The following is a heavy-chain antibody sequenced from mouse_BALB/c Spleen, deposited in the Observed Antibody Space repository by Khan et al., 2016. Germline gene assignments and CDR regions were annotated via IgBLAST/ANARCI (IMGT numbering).Heavy chain of an antibody. J-gene: IGHJ3*01. CDR2: INPSTGYT. D-gene: IGHD1-1*01. Sequence: QVQLQQSGAELAKPGASVKMSCKASGYTFTDYWMHWVKQRPGQGLEWIGYINPSTGYTEYNQKFKDKATLTADKSSSTAYMQLSSLTSEDSAVYYCARWSYYYGSSYGWFAYGGQGTLVTVST. V-gene: IGHV1-7*01. CDR3: ARWSYYYGSSYGWFAY. CDR1: GYTFTDYW.